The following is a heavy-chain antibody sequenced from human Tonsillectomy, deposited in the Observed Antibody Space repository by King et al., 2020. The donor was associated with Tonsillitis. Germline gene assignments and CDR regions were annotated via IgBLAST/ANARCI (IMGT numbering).Heavy chain of an antibody. CDR3: AKELYSSSWYIDY. V-gene: IGHV3-30*02. D-gene: IGHD6-13*01. CDR1: GFTFSNYG. CDR2: FGYDGGNK. J-gene: IGHJ4*02. Sequence: VQLVESGGGVVQPGGSLSLSCAASGFTFSNYGMHWVRQAPAKGREGVAFFGYDGGNKYYADSVKGRFTISRDNSKRTLYLQMNSLRAEDTAVYYCAKELYSSSWYIDYWGQGTLVTVSS.